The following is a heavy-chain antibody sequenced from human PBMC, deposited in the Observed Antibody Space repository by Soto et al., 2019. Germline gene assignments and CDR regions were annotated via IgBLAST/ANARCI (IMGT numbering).Heavy chain of an antibody. Sequence: GESLKISCRGSGYTFTSYWIGWVRQMPGKGLEWMGIIYPGDSDTRYSPSFQGQVTISADKSISTAYLQWSSLRASDTAMYYCARIWEMATVAAFDSWGQGTLVTVYS. CDR3: ARIWEMATVAAFDS. CDR2: IYPGDSDT. D-gene: IGHD4-4*01. V-gene: IGHV5-51*01. CDR1: GYTFTSYW. J-gene: IGHJ4*02.